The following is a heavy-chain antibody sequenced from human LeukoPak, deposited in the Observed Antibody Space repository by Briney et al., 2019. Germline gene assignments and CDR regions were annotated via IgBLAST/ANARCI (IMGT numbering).Heavy chain of an antibody. J-gene: IGHJ5*02. D-gene: IGHD4-17*01. CDR3: ARGGTTVTPGLLWFDP. CDR2: IYYSGST. V-gene: IGHV4-61*08. Sequence: SETLSLTCTVSGGSLSGSDYYWGWIRQPPGKGLEWIGYIYYSGSTKYNPSLKSRVTISVDTSKNQFSLKLSSVTAADTAVYYCARGGTTVTPGLLWFDPWGQGTLVTVSS. CDR1: GGSLSGSDYY.